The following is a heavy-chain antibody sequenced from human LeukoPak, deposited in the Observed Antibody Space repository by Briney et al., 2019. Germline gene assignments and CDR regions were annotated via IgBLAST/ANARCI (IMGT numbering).Heavy chain of an antibody. J-gene: IGHJ3*02. CDR2: IWYDGSNK. V-gene: IGHV3-33*01. Sequence: GGSLRLSCAASGFTFSSYGMHWVRQAPGKGLEWVAVIWYDGSNKYYADSVKGRFTISRDNPKNTLYLQMNSLRAEDTAVYYCAGDYGGNSGEDAFDIWGQGTMVTVSS. CDR1: GFTFSSYG. CDR3: AGDYGGNSGEDAFDI. D-gene: IGHD4-23*01.